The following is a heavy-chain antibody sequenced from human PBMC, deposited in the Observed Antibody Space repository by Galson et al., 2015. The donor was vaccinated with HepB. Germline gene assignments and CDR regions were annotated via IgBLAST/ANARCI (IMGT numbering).Heavy chain of an antibody. Sequence: LSLTCTVSGGSISSYYWSWIRQPPGKGLEWIGYIYYSGSTNYNPSLKSRVTISVDTSKNQFSLKLSSVTAADTAVYYCAREIFSMIVPWGQGTLVTVSS. CDR2: IYYSGST. CDR3: AREIFSMIVP. J-gene: IGHJ5*02. V-gene: IGHV4-59*01. D-gene: IGHD3-22*01. CDR1: GGSISSYY.